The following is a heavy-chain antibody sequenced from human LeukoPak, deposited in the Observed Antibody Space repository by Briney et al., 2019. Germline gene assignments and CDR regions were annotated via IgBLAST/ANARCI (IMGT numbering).Heavy chain of an antibody. CDR2: IYHSGST. CDR1: GGSISSNNW. Sequence: SGTLSLTCAVSGGSISSNNWWSWVRQPPGKGLEWIGEIYHSGSTNYNPSLKSRVTISVDKSKNQFSLKLSSVTAADTAVYYCARIMGRGYCSSTSCRGDWFDPWGQGTLVTVSS. D-gene: IGHD2-2*01. J-gene: IGHJ5*02. V-gene: IGHV4-4*02. CDR3: ARIMGRGYCSSTSCRGDWFDP.